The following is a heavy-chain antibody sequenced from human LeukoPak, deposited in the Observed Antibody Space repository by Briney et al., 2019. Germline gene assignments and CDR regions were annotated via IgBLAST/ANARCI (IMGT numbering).Heavy chain of an antibody. CDR1: GLTFSSDA. V-gene: IGHV3-30-3*01. Sequence: PGGSMRLSCAASGLTFSSDAMHWVRQAPGKGLEWVAVISYDGSNKYYADSVKGRFTISRDNSKNTLYLQMNSLRAEDTAVYYCARNDYYYGMDVWGQGTTVTVSS. CDR3: ARNDYYYGMDV. CDR2: ISYDGSNK. J-gene: IGHJ6*02.